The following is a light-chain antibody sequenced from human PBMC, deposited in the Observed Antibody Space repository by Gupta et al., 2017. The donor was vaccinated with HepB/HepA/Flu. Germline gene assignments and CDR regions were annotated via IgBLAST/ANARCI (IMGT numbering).Light chain of an antibody. CDR1: QGIGNY. CDR2: AAS. J-gene: IGKJ2*01. Sequence: DIQMTQSPSSLSASVGDRVTITCRASQGIGNYLAWYQQIPGKVPKLLIYAASTLQSGVPSRFSGSGSGTDFTLTISSLQPEDVATYYCQTSNSSPYTVGQGTQLDIK. V-gene: IGKV1-27*01. CDR3: QTSNSSPYT.